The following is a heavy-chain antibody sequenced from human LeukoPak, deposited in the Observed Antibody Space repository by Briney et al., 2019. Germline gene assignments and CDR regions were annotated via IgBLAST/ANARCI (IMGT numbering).Heavy chain of an antibody. D-gene: IGHD7-27*01. CDR2: IYYSGST. CDR3: ARLKTGDRYFDL. J-gene: IGHJ2*01. V-gene: IGHV4-30-4*01. CDR1: GGSISSGDYY. Sequence: SQTLSLTCTVSGGSISSGDYYWSWIRQPPGKGLEWIGYIYYSGSTYYNPSLKSRVTISVDTSKNQFSLKLSSVTAADTAVYYCARLKTGDRYFDLWGRGTLVTVSS.